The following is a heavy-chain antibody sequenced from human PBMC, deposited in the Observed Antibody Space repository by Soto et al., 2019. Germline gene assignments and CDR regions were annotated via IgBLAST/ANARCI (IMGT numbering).Heavy chain of an antibody. CDR2: IYYSGST. CDR1: GGSISSSSYY. V-gene: IGHV4-39*01. CDR3: ARSIYSSSPPDY. Sequence: QLQLQESGPGLVKPSETLSLTCTVSGGSISSSSYYWGWIRQPPGKGLEWIGSIYYSGSTYYNPSLKSRVTISVDTSKNQFSLKLSSVTAADTAVYYCARSIYSSSPPDYWGQGTLVTVSS. J-gene: IGHJ4*02. D-gene: IGHD6-13*01.